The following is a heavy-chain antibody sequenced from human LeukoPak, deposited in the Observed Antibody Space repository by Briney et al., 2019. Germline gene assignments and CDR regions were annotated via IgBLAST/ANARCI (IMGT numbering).Heavy chain of an antibody. CDR1: GYTFTGYY. D-gene: IGHD6-6*01. CDR2: INPSSGGT. Sequence: ASVKVSCKASGYTFTGYYMHWVRQAPGQGLEWMGWINPSSGGTNYAQKFQGRVTMTRDTSISTAYMELSRLRSDDTAVYYCARASLVISSVAARPRFLLYWGQGTLVTVSS. CDR3: ARASLVISSVAARPRFLLY. J-gene: IGHJ4*02. V-gene: IGHV1-2*02.